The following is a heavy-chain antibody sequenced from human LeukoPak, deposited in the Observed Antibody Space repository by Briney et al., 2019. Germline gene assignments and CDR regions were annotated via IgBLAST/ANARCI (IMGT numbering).Heavy chain of an antibody. CDR1: GGSISSYY. J-gene: IGHJ4*02. Sequence: TSETLSLTCTVSGGSISSYYWSWIRQPPGKGLEWIGYIYYSGSTNYNPSLKSRVTISVDTSKNQFSLKLSSVTAADTAVYYCARVSIAVAGTYYFDYWGQGTLVTVSS. V-gene: IGHV4-59*01. D-gene: IGHD6-19*01. CDR2: IYYSGST. CDR3: ARVSIAVAGTYYFDY.